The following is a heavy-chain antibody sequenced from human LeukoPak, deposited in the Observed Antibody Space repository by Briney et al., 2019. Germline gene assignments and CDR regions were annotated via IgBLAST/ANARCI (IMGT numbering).Heavy chain of an antibody. CDR2: ISYSGSS. CDR1: GFTFRSHG. J-gene: IGHJ5*02. Sequence: PGGSLRLSCAASGFTFRSHGMSWVRQPPGKGLEWIGTISYSGSSYYNPSLNSRVTISVDTSKNQFFLNLTSVTATDTALYYCARHGYYYSSGPLFDPWGQGTLVTVSS. D-gene: IGHD3-10*01. V-gene: IGHV4-39*01. CDR3: ARHGYYYSSGPLFDP.